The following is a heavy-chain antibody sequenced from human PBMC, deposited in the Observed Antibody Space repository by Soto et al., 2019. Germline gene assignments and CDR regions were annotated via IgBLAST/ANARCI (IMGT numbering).Heavy chain of an antibody. CDR3: AREPPETPPDY. J-gene: IGHJ4*02. V-gene: IGHV1-18*01. CDR1: GYTFSDYG. Sequence: QVQLVQSGADVKKPGASVKVSCKASGYTFSDYGVSWVRQAPGQGLVWMGWISSKNGNTNFAQKFRGRVTMTTDPSTSTVYMELRSLRPDDTAVYYCAREPPETPPDYWGQGTLVTVSS. CDR2: ISSKNGNT.